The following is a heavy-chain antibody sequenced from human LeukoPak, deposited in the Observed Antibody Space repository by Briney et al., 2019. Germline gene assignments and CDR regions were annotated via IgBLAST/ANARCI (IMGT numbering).Heavy chain of an antibody. CDR2: IIPILGIA. Sequence: ASVKVSCKASGGTFSSYAISWVRQAPGQGLEWMGRIIPILGIANYAQKLQGRVTMTTDTSTSTAYMELRGLRSDDTAVYYCARVLTSCLDYWGQGTLVTVSS. CDR3: ARVLTSCLDY. V-gene: IGHV1-69*04. CDR1: GGTFSSYA. J-gene: IGHJ4*02. D-gene: IGHD2-2*01.